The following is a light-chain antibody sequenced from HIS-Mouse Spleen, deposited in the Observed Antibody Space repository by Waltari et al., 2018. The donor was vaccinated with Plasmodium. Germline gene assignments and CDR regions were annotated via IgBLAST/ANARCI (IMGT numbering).Light chain of an antibody. J-gene: IGKJ3*01. CDR2: DSS. Sequence: AIRMTQSPSSLSASTGDRVTITCRASQGISSYLAWYQQKPGKAPKLLIYDSSTLQSGVPSRFSGSGSGTDFTLTISCLQSEDFATYYCQQYYSYPFTVGPGTKVDIK. CDR3: QQYYSYPFT. V-gene: IGKV1-8*01. CDR1: QGISSY.